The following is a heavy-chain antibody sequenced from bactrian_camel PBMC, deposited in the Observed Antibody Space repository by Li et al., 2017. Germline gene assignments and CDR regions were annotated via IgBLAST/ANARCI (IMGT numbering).Heavy chain of an antibody. J-gene: IGHJ6*01. Sequence: HVQLVESGGGSVQAGGSLTLSCDASGYQYISYSRKCMAWFRQAPGKEREGVASNETDGRTEYEASVKGRFTISQDKAKNTVSLQMNSLAPEDTAVYYCIRDPSPYHNAPADDVERSDFGYRGQGTQVTVS. CDR2: NETDGRT. CDR3: IRDPSPYHNAPADDVERSDFGY. CDR1: GYQYISYSRKC. V-gene: IGHV3S53*01. D-gene: IGHD6*01.